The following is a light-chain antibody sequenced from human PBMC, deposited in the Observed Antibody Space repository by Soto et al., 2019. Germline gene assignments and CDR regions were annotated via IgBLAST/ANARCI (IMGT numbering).Light chain of an antibody. CDR1: QSVSSNY. CDR3: QQYNSWPLT. CDR2: GGS. Sequence: EIVLTQSPGTLSLSPGDRATLSCRASQSVSSNYLGWYQKKPGQAPMLLIYGGSSRATGIPDRFSGSGSGTDFTLTISSLQSEDFAVYYCQQYNSWPLTFGGGTKVEIK. J-gene: IGKJ4*01. V-gene: IGKV3-20*01.